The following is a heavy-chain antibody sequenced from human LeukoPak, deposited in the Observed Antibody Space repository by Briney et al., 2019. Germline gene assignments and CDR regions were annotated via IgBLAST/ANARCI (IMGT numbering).Heavy chain of an antibody. CDR2: VSRDGTLA. Sequence: GGSLRLSCAGSGFTLSSSWMHWVRQAAGKGPVWVAHVSRDGTLANYADSVKGRFIIYRDNAKNTLHLQKNSLRAEGTAVYYGPRDLPFSPDHWGQGTLVTVSS. J-gene: IGHJ4*02. CDR1: GFTLSSSW. CDR3: PRDLPFSPDH. V-gene: IGHV3-74*01.